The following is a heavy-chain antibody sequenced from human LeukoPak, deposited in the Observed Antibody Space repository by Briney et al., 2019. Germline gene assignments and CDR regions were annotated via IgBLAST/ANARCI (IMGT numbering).Heavy chain of an antibody. CDR3: ARGTGVRKSIDY. Sequence: PSETLSLTCAVYGGSFSGYYWSWIRQPPGKGLELIGEINHSGSTNYNPSLKSRVTISVDTSKNQFSLKLSSVTAADTAVYYCARGTGVRKSIDYWGQGTLVTVSS. D-gene: IGHD3-10*01. CDR1: GGSFSGYY. V-gene: IGHV4-34*01. CDR2: INHSGST. J-gene: IGHJ4*02.